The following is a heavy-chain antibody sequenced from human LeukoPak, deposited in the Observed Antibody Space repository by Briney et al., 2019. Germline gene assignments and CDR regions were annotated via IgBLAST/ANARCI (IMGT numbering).Heavy chain of an antibody. CDR3: ARDLHYYGSGSYYNGGD. J-gene: IGHJ4*02. V-gene: IGHV1-69*04. D-gene: IGHD3-10*01. CDR1: GGTFSSYA. CDR2: IIPILGIA. Sequence: PVKVSCKASGGTFSSYAISWVRQAPGQGLEWMGRIIPILGIANYAQKFQGRVTITADKSTSTAYMELSSLRSEDTAVYYCARDLHYYGSGSYYNGGDWGQGTLVTVSS.